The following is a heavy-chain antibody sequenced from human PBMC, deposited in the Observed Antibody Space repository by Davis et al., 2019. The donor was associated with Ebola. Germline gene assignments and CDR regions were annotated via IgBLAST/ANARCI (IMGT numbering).Heavy chain of an antibody. CDR2: ISSSSSYI. CDR1: GFTFGNYW. J-gene: IGHJ4*02. V-gene: IGHV3-21*01. D-gene: IGHD3-22*01. Sequence: PGGSLRLSCAASGFTFGNYWMNWVRQAPGKGLEWVSSISSSSSYIYYADSVKGRFTISRDNAKNSLYLQMNSLRAEDTAVYYCAREGNYYDSSGYSYYFDYWGQGTLVTVSS. CDR3: AREGNYYDSSGYSYYFDY.